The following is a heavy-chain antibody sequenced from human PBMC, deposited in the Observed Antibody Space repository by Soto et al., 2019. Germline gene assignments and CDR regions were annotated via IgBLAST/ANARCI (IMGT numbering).Heavy chain of an antibody. CDR1: GGSISSYY. CDR2: IYYSGST. Sequence: SETLSLTCTVSGGSISSYYWSWIRQPPGKGLEWIGYIYYSGSTNYNPSLKSRVTISVDTSKNQFSLKLSSVTAADTAVYYCARGGDYYNWFDPWGQGTLVTVYS. J-gene: IGHJ5*02. CDR3: ARGGDYYNWFDP. D-gene: IGHD3-10*01. V-gene: IGHV4-59*01.